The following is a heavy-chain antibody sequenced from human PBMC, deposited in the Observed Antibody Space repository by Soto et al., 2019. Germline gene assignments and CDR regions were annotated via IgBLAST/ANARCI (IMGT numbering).Heavy chain of an antibody. CDR2: ITSTSSAI. CDR3: ARDGKGAAYTHGPYYFDY. J-gene: IGHJ4*02. D-gene: IGHD1-1*01. Sequence: GSLRLSCAASGFPFSFYSMNWVRQAPGKGLEWISYITSTSSAINYADSVRGRFTISRDNAMRSLFLQMNSLRDEDTVVFYCARDGKGAAYTHGPYYFDYWGQGA. CDR1: GFPFSFYS. V-gene: IGHV3-48*02.